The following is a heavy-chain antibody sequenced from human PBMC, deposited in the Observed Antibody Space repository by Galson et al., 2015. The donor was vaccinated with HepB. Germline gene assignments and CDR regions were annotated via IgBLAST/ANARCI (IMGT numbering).Heavy chain of an antibody. Sequence: SLRLSCAASGFTFSTYSMHWVRQAPGKGLEWVSFLSSSSRTEYYADSVKGRFTISRDNAKNSLYLQMNSLRAEDTAVYYCARCPFTEDYGSGTYFDIWGKGTLVTVSS. CDR2: LSSSSRTE. D-gene: IGHD3-10*01. J-gene: IGHJ4*02. CDR1: GFTFSTYS. V-gene: IGHV3-48*01. CDR3: ARCPFTEDYGSGTYFDI.